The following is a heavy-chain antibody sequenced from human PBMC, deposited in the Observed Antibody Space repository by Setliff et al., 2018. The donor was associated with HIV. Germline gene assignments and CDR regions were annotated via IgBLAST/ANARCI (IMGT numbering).Heavy chain of an antibody. CDR3: ARSRSTRDAFDI. CDR2: ISSSGSYI. CDR1: GFTFIDYA. Sequence: GSLRLSCAASGFTFIDYALNWVRQAPGKGLEWVSSISSSGSYIYYAPSLKGRFTISRDYASNSLYLEMNSLRAEDTAVYYCARSRSTRDAFDIWGQGTMVTVS. J-gene: IGHJ3*02. V-gene: IGHV3-21*01. D-gene: IGHD1-1*01.